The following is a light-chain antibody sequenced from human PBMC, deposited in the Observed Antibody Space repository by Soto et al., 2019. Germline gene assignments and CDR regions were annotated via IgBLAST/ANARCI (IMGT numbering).Light chain of an antibody. CDR1: KLGHKY. CDR3: QAWDSNTAYV. Sequence: SYELTQPPSVSVSPGQTASITCSGDKLGHKYACWYQQKPGQSPVLVVYQDTKRPSGIPERFSGPNSGNTATLTISGTQAVDEADYYCQAWDSNTAYVFGTGTKVTVL. V-gene: IGLV3-1*01. CDR2: QDT. J-gene: IGLJ1*01.